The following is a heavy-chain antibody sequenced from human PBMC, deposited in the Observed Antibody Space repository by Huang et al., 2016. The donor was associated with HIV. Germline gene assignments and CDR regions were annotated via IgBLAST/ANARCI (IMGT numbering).Heavy chain of an antibody. CDR2: RRQDESEK. J-gene: IGHJ4*02. Sequence: EVQLVESGGGLVQPGGSLRLSCAASGFTFSAYWMSWVRQAPGKGLEGVANRRQDESEKYYVDSGKGRFTSSRDNAKNSLYLQMNSVRAEDTAVYYCATGLGSFDYWGQGSLVTVSS. CDR1: GFTFSAYW. CDR3: ATGLGSFDY. V-gene: IGHV3-7*01. D-gene: IGHD7-27*01.